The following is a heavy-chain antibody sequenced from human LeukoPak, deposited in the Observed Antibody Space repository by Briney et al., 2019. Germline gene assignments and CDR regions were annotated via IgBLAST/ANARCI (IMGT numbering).Heavy chain of an antibody. CDR3: ARDEGWSFDY. CDR2: INPRGDST. D-gene: IGHD3-3*01. V-gene: IGHV1-46*03. J-gene: IGHJ4*02. Sequence: ASVKVSCKASGGTFSSYAISWVRQAPGQGLEWMGKINPRGDSTSYAQKFQGRVTITRDTSTSTVYMELRSLRSEDTAVYYCARDEGWSFDYWGQGTLVTVSS. CDR1: GGTFSSYA.